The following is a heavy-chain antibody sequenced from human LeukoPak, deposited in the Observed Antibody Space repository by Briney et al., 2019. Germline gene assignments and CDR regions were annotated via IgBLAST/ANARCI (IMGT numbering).Heavy chain of an antibody. J-gene: IGHJ4*02. D-gene: IGHD4-17*01. CDR3: ARGDTTVTRHFDY. CDR2: ISSNSDYI. CDR1: GFTFSSYT. Sequence: GGSLRLSCAASGFTFSSYTMNWVRQAPGKGLEWVSCISSNSDYIFYADSLKGRVTISRDNAKNSLYLQMNSLRAEDTAIYYCARGDTTVTRHFDYWGQGTLVTVSS. V-gene: IGHV3-21*04.